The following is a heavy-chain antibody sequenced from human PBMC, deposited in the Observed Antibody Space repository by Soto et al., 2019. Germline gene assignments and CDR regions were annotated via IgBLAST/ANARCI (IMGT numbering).Heavy chain of an antibody. CDR1: GFTFSSYS. CDR3: ARDDLRYSSSWHAFDI. CDR2: ISSSSSTI. Sequence: GGSLRLSCAASGFTFSSYSMNWVRQAPGKGLEWVSYISSSSSTIYYADSVKGRFTISRDNAKNSLYLQMNSLRDEDTAVYYCARDDLRYSSSWHAFDIWGQGTMVTVSS. V-gene: IGHV3-48*02. J-gene: IGHJ3*02. D-gene: IGHD6-13*01.